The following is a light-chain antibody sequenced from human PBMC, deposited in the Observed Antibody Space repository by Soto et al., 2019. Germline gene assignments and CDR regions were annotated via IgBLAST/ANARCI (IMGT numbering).Light chain of an antibody. Sequence: VLTQPPSASGPPGQRVTISCSGSSSNIGSSTVNWYQQLPGTAPKLLIYSNNQRPSGVPDRFSGSKSGTSASLAISGLQSEDEADYYCAAWDDSLNGYVIGTGTKLTVL. J-gene: IGLJ1*01. CDR3: AAWDDSLNGYV. V-gene: IGLV1-44*01. CDR1: SSNIGSST. CDR2: SNN.